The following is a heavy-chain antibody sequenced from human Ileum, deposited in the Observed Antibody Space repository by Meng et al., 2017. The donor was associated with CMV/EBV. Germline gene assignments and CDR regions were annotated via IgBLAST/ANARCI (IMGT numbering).Heavy chain of an antibody. CDR3: ARPGGFAGAGSE. D-gene: IGHD6-13*01. V-gene: IGHV3-7*01. CDR2: IKPDGSEK. Sequence: GGSLRLSCAASGFTFRSYWMTWVRQAPGKGLQWVSNIKPDGSEKYYADSLKGRFTIFRDNAENSLYLQMNSLGVDDTAVYYCARPGGFAGAGSEWGQGTLVTVSS. J-gene: IGHJ4*02. CDR1: GFTFRSYW.